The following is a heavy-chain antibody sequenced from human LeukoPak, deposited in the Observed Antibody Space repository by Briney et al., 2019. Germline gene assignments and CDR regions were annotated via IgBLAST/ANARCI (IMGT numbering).Heavy chain of an antibody. D-gene: IGHD2-15*01. CDR2: IDCSRST. CDR1: GGSSISNY. J-gene: IGHJ5*02. V-gene: IGHV4-59*08. CDR3: AGHQRYCSGINCYSWFDP. Sequence: EALSLTCTGSGGSSISNYWSWIRQPPGKGLEWIGLIDCSRSTNYNPSLKSRLTMSVDTSETQVSLKLTSVTAADTAVYSRAGHQRYCSGINCYSWFDPWGQGNLVTVSS.